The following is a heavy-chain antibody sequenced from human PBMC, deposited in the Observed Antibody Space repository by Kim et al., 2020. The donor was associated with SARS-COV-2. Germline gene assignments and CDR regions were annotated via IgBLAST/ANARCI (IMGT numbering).Heavy chain of an antibody. CDR2: RT. V-gene: IGHV4-31*02. J-gene: IGHJ4*02. CDR3: TRGAELLWFGD. Sequence: RTDYNPSLKSRVTISVDTSKNQFSRKLKAVTAADTAVYYCTRGAELLWFGDWGQGTLVTVSP. D-gene: IGHD3-10*01.